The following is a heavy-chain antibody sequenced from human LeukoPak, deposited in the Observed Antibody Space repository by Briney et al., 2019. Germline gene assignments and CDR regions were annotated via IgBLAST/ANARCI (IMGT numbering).Heavy chain of an antibody. Sequence: GESLQISCEGSGYNLSNCLIGWVRQMPGKGLEWMGIIYPGDSDTRYGPSFQGQVTISADKSISTAYLQWSSLKASDTAMYYCARHGGGGSGGNSGFDYWGQGTLVTVSS. CDR2: IYPGDSDT. V-gene: IGHV5-51*01. CDR1: GYNLSNCL. J-gene: IGHJ4*02. CDR3: ARHGGGGSGGNSGFDY. D-gene: IGHD4-23*01.